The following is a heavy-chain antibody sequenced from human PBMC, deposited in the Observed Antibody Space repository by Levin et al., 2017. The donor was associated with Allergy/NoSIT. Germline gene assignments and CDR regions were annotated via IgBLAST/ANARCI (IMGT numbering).Heavy chain of an antibody. CDR2: IWSNGNDK. Sequence: PGESLKISCSASGFTFSYHGMHWVRQAPGKGLEWVAFIWSNGNDKYYADSVRGRFSISRDNSENTLFLQMNRLTAEDTAVYYCVRDSLAPQFYFDLCGQATLFTGSS. CDR1: GFTFSYHG. J-gene: IGHJ4*02. CDR3: VRDSLAPQFYFDL. D-gene: IGHD1-1*01. V-gene: IGHV3-33*01.